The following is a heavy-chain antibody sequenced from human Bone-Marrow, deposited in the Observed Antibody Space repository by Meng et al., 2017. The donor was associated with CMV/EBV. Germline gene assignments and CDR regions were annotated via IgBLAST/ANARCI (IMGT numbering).Heavy chain of an antibody. Sequence: LSCAASGFTFNNYAMHWVRQAPGKGLEWVALISSDGSNKYYTDSVKGRFTISRDNSKNTLYLQMNSLRVEDTAMYFCAFLTLYYFDYWGQGALVTVSS. CDR2: ISSDGSNK. J-gene: IGHJ4*02. D-gene: IGHD2/OR15-2a*01. CDR3: AFLTLYYFDY. CDR1: GFTFNNYA. V-gene: IGHV3-30*04.